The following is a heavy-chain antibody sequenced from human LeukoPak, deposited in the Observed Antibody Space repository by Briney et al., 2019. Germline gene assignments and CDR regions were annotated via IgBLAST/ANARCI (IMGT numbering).Heavy chain of an antibody. J-gene: IGHJ4*02. D-gene: IGHD4-11*01. CDR3: ARGDSNYVD. V-gene: IGHV4-61*01. CDR2: IYYSGST. CDR1: GYSISSGYY. Sequence: SETLSLTCTVSGYSISSGYYWGWIRQPPGKGLEWIGYIYYSGSTNYNPSLKSRVTISVDTSKNQFSLKLSSVTAADTAVYYCARGDSNYVDWGQGTLVTVSS.